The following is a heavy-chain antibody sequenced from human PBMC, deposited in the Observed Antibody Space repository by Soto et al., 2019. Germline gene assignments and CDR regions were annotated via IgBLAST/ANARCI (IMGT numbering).Heavy chain of an antibody. J-gene: IGHJ4*02. CDR2: LSGTGDSA. CDR1: GFTFSNYA. CDR3: GNDGGNFGRGSSSH. Sequence: EVQLLESGGGLVQPGGSLRLSCAASGFTFSNYALSWVRQAPGKGLEWVSSLSGTGDSADYANSVKGRFTISRDDSKTTQYLEMTGLRVEDRAFFYGGNDGGNFGRGSSSHWGKGTLGSVPS. V-gene: IGHV3-23*01. D-gene: IGHD3-16*01.